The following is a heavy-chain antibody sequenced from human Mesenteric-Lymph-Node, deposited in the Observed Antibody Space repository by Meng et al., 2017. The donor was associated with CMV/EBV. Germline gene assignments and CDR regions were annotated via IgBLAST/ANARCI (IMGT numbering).Heavy chain of an antibody. CDR1: GSTFTSYY. D-gene: IGHD6-13*01. V-gene: IGHV1-46*01. Sequence: KASGSTFTSYYMHWVRQAPGHGLEWMGIINPSGGSTSYAQKFQGRVTMTRDTSTSTVYMELSSLRSEDTAVYYCARDRIAAAGTHPDYWGQGTLVTVSS. CDR3: ARDRIAAAGTHPDY. CDR2: INPSGGST. J-gene: IGHJ4*02.